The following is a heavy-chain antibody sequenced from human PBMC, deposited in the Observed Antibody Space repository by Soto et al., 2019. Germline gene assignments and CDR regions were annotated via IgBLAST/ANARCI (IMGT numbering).Heavy chain of an antibody. Sequence: ASVTFSCTASEATFTSYVRHWVRQAPGQRLEWMGWINAGNGNTKYSQNFQGRVTITRDASASTAYMELSSLRSQDTAVYYCATSTIDTSTWKQYFYGMDVWGQGSTVNVS. CDR1: EATFTSYV. J-gene: IGHJ6*02. CDR3: ATSTIDTSTWKQYFYGMDV. D-gene: IGHD6-13*01. V-gene: IGHV1-3*01. CDR2: INAGNGNT.